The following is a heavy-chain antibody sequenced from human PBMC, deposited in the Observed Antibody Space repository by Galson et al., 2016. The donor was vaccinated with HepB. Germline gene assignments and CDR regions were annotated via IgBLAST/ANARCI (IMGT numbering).Heavy chain of an antibody. Sequence: SLRLSCAASGFTFSSYSMNWVRQSPGKGLEWVSAISGSSDYLYYADSVGGRFTNSSDNTKNSLYLQMNGLRADDTALYYGARDLLMGHTRGIFDIWGQGTPVAVSS. J-gene: IGHJ3*02. CDR3: ARDLLMGHTRGIFDI. D-gene: IGHD2-8*02. CDR2: ISGSSDYL. CDR1: GFTFSSYS. V-gene: IGHV3-21*06.